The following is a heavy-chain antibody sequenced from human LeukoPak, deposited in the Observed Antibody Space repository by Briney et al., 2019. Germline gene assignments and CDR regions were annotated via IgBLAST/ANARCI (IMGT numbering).Heavy chain of an antibody. V-gene: IGHV3-23*01. Sequence: GGSLRLSCARSGFTFRRYAMSAVRHAPGKGLDWVSASGGSGDTTYYADSVKGRFTISKENSKNTLYLQMNSLRAEDTAVYYCVKDMRYSYGFPDGFDMWGQGTMVTVSS. CDR1: GFTFRRYA. D-gene: IGHD5-18*01. CDR3: VKDMRYSYGFPDGFDM. CDR2: SGGSGDTT. J-gene: IGHJ3*02.